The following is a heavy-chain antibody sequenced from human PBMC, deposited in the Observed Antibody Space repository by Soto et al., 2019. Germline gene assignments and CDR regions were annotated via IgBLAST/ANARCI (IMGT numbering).Heavy chain of an antibody. V-gene: IGHV3-21*01. D-gene: IGHD3-10*01. CDR1: GFTFSSYS. CDR3: ARDGSDGSGPPGFDY. CDR2: ISSSSSYI. Sequence: EVQLVESGGGLVKPGGSLRLSCAASGFTFSSYSMNWVRQAPGKGLEWVSSISSSSSYIYYADSVKGRFTISRDNAKNSLYLQMNSLRAEDTAVYYCARDGSDGSGPPGFDYWGQGTLVTVSS. J-gene: IGHJ4*02.